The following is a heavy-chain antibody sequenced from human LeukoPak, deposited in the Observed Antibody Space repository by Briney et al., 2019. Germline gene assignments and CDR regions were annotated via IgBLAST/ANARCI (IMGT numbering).Heavy chain of an antibody. V-gene: IGHV1/OR15-1*04. D-gene: IGHD6-6*01. Sequence: ASVKVSCKASGYIFTDYYMHWVRQAPGQELGWMGRINPNSGGTNYAQKFQGRVTMTRDTSISTAYMELSRLRFDDTAVYYCARDHNYSSSADYWGQGTLVTVSS. CDR3: ARDHNYSSSADY. J-gene: IGHJ4*02. CDR2: INPNSGGT. CDR1: GYIFTDYY.